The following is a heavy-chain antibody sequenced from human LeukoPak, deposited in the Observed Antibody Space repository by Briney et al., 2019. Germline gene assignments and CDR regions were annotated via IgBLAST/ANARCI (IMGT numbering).Heavy chain of an antibody. CDR2: IYYSGST. J-gene: IGHJ4*02. D-gene: IGHD4-23*01. CDR1: GGSISSYY. V-gene: IGHV4-59*01. CDR3: ARAKGGNPYFDY. Sequence: SETLSLTCTVSGGSISSYYWSWIRQPPGKGLEWIGYIYYSGSTNYNPSLKSRVTISVDTSKNQFSLKLSSVTAADTAVYYCARAKGGNPYFDYWGQGTLVTVSS.